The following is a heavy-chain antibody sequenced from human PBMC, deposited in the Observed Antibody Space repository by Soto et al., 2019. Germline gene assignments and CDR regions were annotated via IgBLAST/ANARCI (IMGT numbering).Heavy chain of an antibody. J-gene: IGHJ4*02. V-gene: IGHV1-69*01. CDR3: ARDRSYVNSAYFGRFDS. Sequence: QVQLVQSGAEVKKPGSSVRVSCKASGGTFRSHAISWMRQAPGQGLEWMGGNVPISGAANYAQKFEGRVTITADESTSTAYMELSSLTAEDTAIYYCARDRSYVNSAYFGRFDSWGQGTLVIVSS. CDR2: NVPISGAA. D-gene: IGHD5-18*01. CDR1: GGTFRSHA.